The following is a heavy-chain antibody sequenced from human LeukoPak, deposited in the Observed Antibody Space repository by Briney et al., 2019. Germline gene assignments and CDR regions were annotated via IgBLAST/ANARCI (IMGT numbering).Heavy chain of an antibody. CDR3: ARTARGHSYGYYYYGMDV. Sequence: GGSLRLSCAASGFTFSDYYMSWIRQAPGKGLEWVSYISSSGSTIYYADSVKGRFTISRDNAKNSLYLQMKSLRAEDTAVYYCARTARGHSYGYYYYGMDVWGKGTTVTVSS. V-gene: IGHV3-11*01. CDR1: GFTFSDYY. CDR2: ISSSGSTI. J-gene: IGHJ6*04. D-gene: IGHD5-18*01.